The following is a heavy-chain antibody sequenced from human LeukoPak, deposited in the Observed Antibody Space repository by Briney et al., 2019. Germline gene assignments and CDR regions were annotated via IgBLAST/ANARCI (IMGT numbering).Heavy chain of an antibody. CDR3: AKDGDSIGYYRYYFDY. D-gene: IGHD3-22*01. J-gene: IGHJ4*02. V-gene: IGHV3-23*01. Sequence: GGSLRLSCAASGFTFSSYAMSWVRQAPGKGLEWVSAISGSGGTTYYADSVKGRFTISRDNSKNPLYLQMKSLRAEDTAVYYCAKDGDSIGYYRYYFDYWGQGALVTVSS. CDR2: ISGSGGTT. CDR1: GFTFSSYA.